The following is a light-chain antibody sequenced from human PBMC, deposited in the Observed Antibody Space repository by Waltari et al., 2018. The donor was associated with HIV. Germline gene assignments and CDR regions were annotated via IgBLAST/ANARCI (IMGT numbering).Light chain of an antibody. V-gene: IGKV1-39*01. Sequence: VQEPQPPCTLSSSVSDRVLITCPASQIITTQLNWYQCKPGKAPKVMTFYASCLQTGVPSRVRGSESGTDLNLTIISLPNEDFASYECQQSYSNLYAFGQGTRWEIK. CDR3: QQSYSNLYA. CDR2: YAS. J-gene: IGKJ2*01. CDR1: QIITTQ.